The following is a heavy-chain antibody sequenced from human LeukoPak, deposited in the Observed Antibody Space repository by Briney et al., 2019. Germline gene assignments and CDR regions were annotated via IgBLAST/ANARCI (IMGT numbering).Heavy chain of an antibody. CDR2: ISGSGVSV. V-gene: IGHV3-23*01. D-gene: IGHD6-19*01. J-gene: IGHJ4*02. CDR1: GFTFSGYV. CDR3: AKRRSGSSGWFPFDY. Sequence: PGGSLRLSCVASGFTFSGYVMSWVRQAPGKGLEWVSGISGSGVSVYYGDSVKGRFTTTRDNSKNTLYLQMNSLRAEDTAVYYCAKRRSGSSGWFPFDYWGQGTLVTVSS.